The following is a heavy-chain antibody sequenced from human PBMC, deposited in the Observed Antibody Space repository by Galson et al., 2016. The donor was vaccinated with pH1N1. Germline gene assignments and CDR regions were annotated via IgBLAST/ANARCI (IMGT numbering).Heavy chain of an antibody. J-gene: IGHJ6*03. V-gene: IGHV3-7*01. D-gene: IGHD2-15*01. CDR3: AKGAGGAQIYYMDV. Sequence: SLRLSCAASASTFSMYWMNWVRQAPGKGLEWVANINQDGSQKYYVDSVKGRFTISRDNSKNTLYLQMNSLTTEDTAVYYCAKGAGGAQIYYMDVWGKGTTVTVAS. CDR1: ASTFSMYW. CDR2: INQDGSQK.